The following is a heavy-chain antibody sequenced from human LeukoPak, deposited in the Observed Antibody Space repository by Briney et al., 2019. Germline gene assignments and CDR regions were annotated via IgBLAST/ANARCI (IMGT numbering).Heavy chain of an antibody. CDR2: IWYDGTKK. V-gene: IGHV3-33*01. CDR3: ARDRRWLQSEGLDY. Sequence: GGSLRLSCAASGFTFSSYGMHWVRQAPGKGLEWVAVIWYDGTKKYYADSVKGRFTIPRDNSKNKMYLQMNSLRAEDTAVYYCARDRRWLQSEGLDYWGQGTLVTVSS. CDR1: GFTFSSYG. J-gene: IGHJ4*02. D-gene: IGHD5-24*01.